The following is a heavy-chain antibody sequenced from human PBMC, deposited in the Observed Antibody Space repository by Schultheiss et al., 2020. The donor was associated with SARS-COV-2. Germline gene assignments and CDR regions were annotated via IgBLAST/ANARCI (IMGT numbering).Heavy chain of an antibody. CDR2: ISSSGSTK. J-gene: IGHJ4*02. CDR1: GFSFSSYE. Sequence: GASLKISCAASGFSFSSYEMNWVRQAPGKGLEWVSYISSSGSTKFYADSVKGRFTISRDKAKNSLYLQMNSLRADDTAVYYCAGDFWSGLNDYWGQGTLVTVSS. V-gene: IGHV3-48*03. D-gene: IGHD3-3*01. CDR3: AGDFWSGLNDY.